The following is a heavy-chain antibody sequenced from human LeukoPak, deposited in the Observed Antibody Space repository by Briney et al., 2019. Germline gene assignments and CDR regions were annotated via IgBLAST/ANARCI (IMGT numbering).Heavy chain of an antibody. CDR1: GFTFSSYG. V-gene: IGHV3-30*18. CDR2: ISYEGSNK. D-gene: IGHD3-3*01. J-gene: IGHJ6*02. CDR3: AKCLMHYDFWSGSPHGMDV. Sequence: PGRSLRLPCAASGFTFSSYGMHWVRQAPGKGLEWVAVISYEGSNKYYADSVKGRFTISRDNSKNTLYLQMNSLRAEDTAVYYCAKCLMHYDFWSGSPHGMDVWGQGTTVTVSS.